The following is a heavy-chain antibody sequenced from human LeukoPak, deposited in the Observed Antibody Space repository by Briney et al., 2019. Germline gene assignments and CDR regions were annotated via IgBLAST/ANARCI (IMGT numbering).Heavy chain of an antibody. CDR2: IYCSGST. CDR1: GGSISSGGYY. V-gene: IGHV4-31*03. J-gene: IGHJ6*02. CDR3: ARDLPPTIFGVAEGYGMDV. D-gene: IGHD3-3*01. Sequence: PSQTLSLTCTVSGGSISSGGYYWSWIRQHPGKGLEWIGYIYCSGSTYYNPSLKSRVTISVDTSKNQFSLKLSSVTAADTAVYYCARDLPPTIFGVAEGYGMDVWGQGTTVTVSS.